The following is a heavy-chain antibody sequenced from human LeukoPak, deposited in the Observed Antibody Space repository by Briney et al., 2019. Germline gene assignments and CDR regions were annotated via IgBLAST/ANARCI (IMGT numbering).Heavy chain of an antibody. D-gene: IGHD2-2*03. CDR1: GFSFSTNW. CDR2: IYPADSDT. CDR3: ARHPPGYWNWFDP. J-gene: IGHJ5*02. Sequence: GESLKISCMGSGFSFSTNWIGWVRQMPGKGLEWMGIIYPADSDTRYSPSFQGQVTISADKSISTAYLQWSSLKASDTAMYYCARHPPGYWNWFDPWGQGTLVTVSS. V-gene: IGHV5-51*01.